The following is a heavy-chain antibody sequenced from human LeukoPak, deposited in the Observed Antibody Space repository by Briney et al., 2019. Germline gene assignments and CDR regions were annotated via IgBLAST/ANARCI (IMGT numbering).Heavy chain of an antibody. CDR1: GGSINSSFY. CDR3: ARRRRLGPSLDC. D-gene: IGHD1-26*01. J-gene: IGHJ4*02. CDR2: VYYSGTT. Sequence: SETLSLTCTVSGGSINSSFYWDWIRQPPGKGLEWIGSVYYSGTTYYNTSFKSRITISVDTSKTVLSLKLTSVTAADTAVYFCARRRRLGPSLDCWGQGTLVAVSS. V-gene: IGHV4-39*01.